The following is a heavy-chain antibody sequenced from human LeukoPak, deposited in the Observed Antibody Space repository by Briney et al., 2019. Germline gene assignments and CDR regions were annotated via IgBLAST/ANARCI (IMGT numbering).Heavy chain of an antibody. Sequence: SVKVSCRASGGTFSSYAISWVRQAPGQGLERMGGIIPIFGTANYAQKFQGRVTITTDESTSTAYMELSSLRSEDAAVYYCARDRGYDSSGYYRVYFDYWGQGTLVTVSS. CDR1: GGTFSSYA. V-gene: IGHV1-69*05. D-gene: IGHD3-22*01. CDR3: ARDRGYDSSGYYRVYFDY. J-gene: IGHJ4*02. CDR2: IIPIFGTA.